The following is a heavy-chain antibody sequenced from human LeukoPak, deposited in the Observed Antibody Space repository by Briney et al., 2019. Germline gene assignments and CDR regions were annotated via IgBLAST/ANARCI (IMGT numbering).Heavy chain of an antibody. V-gene: IGHV4-34*01. J-gene: IGHJ5*02. CDR3: ARRAGAYSSGYNWFDP. CDR1: GGSFSGYY. Sequence: PSETLSLTCAVYGGSFSGYYWSWIRQPPGKGLEWIGEINHSGSTNYNPSLKSRVTISVDTSKNQFSLKLSSVTAADTAVYYCARRAGAYSSGYNWFDPWGQGTLVTVSS. D-gene: IGHD6-19*01. CDR2: INHSGST.